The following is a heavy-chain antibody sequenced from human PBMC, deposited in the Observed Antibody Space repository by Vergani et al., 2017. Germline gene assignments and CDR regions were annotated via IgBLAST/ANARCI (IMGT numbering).Heavy chain of an antibody. D-gene: IGHD2-15*01. J-gene: IGHJ2*01. CDR2: IYYVGST. V-gene: IGHV4-59*01. CDR3: ARDRVRVRMSWYFDL. Sequence: QVQLQESGPGVVKPSETLSLTCSVSDGSISDYYWSWIRQSPGKGLEWLGYIYYVGSTEYNPSLKSRVSISIDTSKSQVSLRLKSVTAADTALYYCARDRVRVRMSWYFDLWGRGTLVTVSS. CDR1: DGSISDYY.